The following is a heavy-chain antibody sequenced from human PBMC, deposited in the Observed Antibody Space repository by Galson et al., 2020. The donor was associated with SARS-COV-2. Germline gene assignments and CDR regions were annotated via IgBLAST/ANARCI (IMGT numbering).Heavy chain of an antibody. J-gene: IGHJ6*03. CDR2: IYYSGST. V-gene: IGHV4-59*01. CDR3: ARQSRAKCSSTSCYHYYYYMDV. CDR1: GGSISSYY. D-gene: IGHD2-2*01. Sequence: SETLSLTCTVSGGSISSYYWSWIRQPPGKGLEWIGYIYYSGSTNYNPSLKSRVTISVDTSKNQFSLKLSSVTAADTAVYYCARQSRAKCSSTSCYHYYYYMDVWGKGTTVTVSS.